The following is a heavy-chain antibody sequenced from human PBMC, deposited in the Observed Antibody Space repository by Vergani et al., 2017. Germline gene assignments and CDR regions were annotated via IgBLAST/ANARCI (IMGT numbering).Heavy chain of an antibody. D-gene: IGHD3-22*01. CDR1: GGSISSYY. Sequence: QVQLQESGPGLVKPSETLSLTCTVSGGSISSYYWSWIRQPPGKGLEGIGYIYSSGITKYNPSLKSRVTISVDTSKNQFSLKLSSVTAADTAVYFCARLLSSGYPSTVDYWGQGTLVTVSS. CDR3: ARLLSSGYPSTVDY. V-gene: IGHV4-59*01. CDR2: IYSSGIT. J-gene: IGHJ4*02.